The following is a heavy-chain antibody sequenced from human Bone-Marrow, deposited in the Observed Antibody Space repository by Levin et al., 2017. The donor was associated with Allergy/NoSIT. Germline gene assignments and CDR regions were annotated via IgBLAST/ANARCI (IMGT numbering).Heavy chain of an antibody. CDR2: IKSKTDGGTT. CDR1: GFTFSNAW. V-gene: IGHV3-15*01. J-gene: IGHJ5*02. CDR3: TTERGGGGYCSGGSCYGSGRYNWFDP. D-gene: IGHD2-15*01. Sequence: GGSLRLSCAASGFTFSNAWMSWVRQAPGKGLEWVGRIKSKTDGGTTDYAAPVKGRFTISRDDSKNTLYLQMNSLKTEDTAVYYCTTERGGGGYCSGGSCYGSGRYNWFDPWGQGTLVTVSS.